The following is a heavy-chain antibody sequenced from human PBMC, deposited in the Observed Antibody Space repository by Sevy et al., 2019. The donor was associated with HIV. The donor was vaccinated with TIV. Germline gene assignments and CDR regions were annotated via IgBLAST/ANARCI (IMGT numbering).Heavy chain of an antibody. Sequence: GGFLRLSCAASGFTFSSYWMSWVRQAPGKGLEWVANIKQDGSEKYYVDSVKGRFTISRDNAKNSLYLQMNSLRADDTAVYYCARDGASHSSGWYYYYYGMDVWGQGTTVTVSS. CDR2: IKQDGSEK. J-gene: IGHJ6*02. V-gene: IGHV3-7*03. D-gene: IGHD6-19*01. CDR1: GFTFSSYW. CDR3: ARDGASHSSGWYYYYYGMDV.